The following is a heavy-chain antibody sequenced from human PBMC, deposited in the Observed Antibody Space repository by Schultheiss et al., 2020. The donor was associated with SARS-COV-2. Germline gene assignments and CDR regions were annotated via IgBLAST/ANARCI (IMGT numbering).Heavy chain of an antibody. CDR1: GFSLSNARMG. CDR2: IYWDDDK. CDR3: ASSGYSSSADY. J-gene: IGHJ4*02. D-gene: IGHD6-6*01. V-gene: IGHV2-5*02. Sequence: SGPTLVKPTETLTLTCTVSGFSLSNARMGVSWIRQPPGKALEWLALIYWDDDKRYSPSLKSRLTITKDTSKNQVVLTMTNMDPVDTATYYCASSGYSSSADYWGQGTLVTVSS.